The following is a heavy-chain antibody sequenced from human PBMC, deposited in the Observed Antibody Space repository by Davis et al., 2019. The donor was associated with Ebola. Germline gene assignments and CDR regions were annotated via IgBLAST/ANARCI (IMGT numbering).Heavy chain of an antibody. CDR3: ARKRDLEYSSSEFDY. CDR1: GGTFSSYA. V-gene: IGHV1-69*13. CDR2: IIPIFGTA. Sequence: SVKVSCKASGGTFSSYAISWVRQAPGQGLEWMGGIIPIFGTANYAQKFQGRVTITADESTSTAYMELSSLRSEDTAVYYCARKRDLEYSSSEFDYWGQGTLVTVSS. D-gene: IGHD6-6*01. J-gene: IGHJ4*02.